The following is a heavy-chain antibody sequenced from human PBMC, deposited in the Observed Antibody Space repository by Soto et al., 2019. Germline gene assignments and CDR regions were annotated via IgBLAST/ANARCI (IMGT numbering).Heavy chain of an antibody. CDR1: GDSTSTVDYF. J-gene: IGHJ5*01. CDR3: ARGRYCLTGRCFPNWFDS. CDR2: IYKSATT. V-gene: IGHV4-30-4*01. D-gene: IGHD2-15*01. Sequence: SETLSLTCSVSGDSTSTVDYFWAWIRQPPGQALEYIGYIYKSATTYYNPSFESRVAISLDTSKSQFSLNVTSVTAADTAVYFCARGRYCLTGRCFPNWFDSWGQGTLVTVPS.